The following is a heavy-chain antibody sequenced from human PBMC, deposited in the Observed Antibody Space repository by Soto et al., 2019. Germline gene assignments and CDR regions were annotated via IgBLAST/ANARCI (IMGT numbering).Heavy chain of an antibody. CDR3: ARDDEGGSYCDLGY. CDR2: ILHDGNNK. Sequence: QVQLVESGGGVVQPGRSLRLSCAASGFTFSNYIMHWVRQAPGKGLEWVAIILHDGNNKYYADSVKGRFTISRDNSKNTLYLQMNSLRTEDTAIYYCARDDEGGSYCDLGYWGQGTLLTVSS. CDR1: GFTFSNYI. J-gene: IGHJ4*02. V-gene: IGHV3-30-3*01. D-gene: IGHD3-10*01.